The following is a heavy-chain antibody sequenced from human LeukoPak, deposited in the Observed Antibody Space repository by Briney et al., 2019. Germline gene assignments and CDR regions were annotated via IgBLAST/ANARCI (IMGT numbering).Heavy chain of an antibody. D-gene: IGHD2-15*01. CDR2: IFSGGST. CDR1: GFTVSSYY. CDR3: ARSACELQS. V-gene: IGHV3-53*01. J-gene: IGHJ4*02. Sequence: GGSLRLSCAASGFTVSSYYMSWVRQAPGKGLEWVSVIFSGGSTYYADSVKGRFTISRDISKNTLYLQMNSLRAEDTAVYYCARSACELQSWGQGTLVTVSS.